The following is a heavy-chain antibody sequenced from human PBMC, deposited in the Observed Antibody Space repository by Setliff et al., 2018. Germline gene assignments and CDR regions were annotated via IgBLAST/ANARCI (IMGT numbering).Heavy chain of an antibody. CDR1: GGSISSGSYY. J-gene: IGHJ5*02. CDR2: IYTSGST. V-gene: IGHV4-61*02. Sequence: PSETLSLTCTVSGGSISSGSYYWSWLRQPAGKGLEWIGRIYTSGSTNYNPSLKSRVAISIDTSKNQFSLKLSSVTAADTAVYYCARGFPRYYDTFDPWGQGTLVTVSS. CDR3: ARGFPRYYDTFDP. D-gene: IGHD3-9*01.